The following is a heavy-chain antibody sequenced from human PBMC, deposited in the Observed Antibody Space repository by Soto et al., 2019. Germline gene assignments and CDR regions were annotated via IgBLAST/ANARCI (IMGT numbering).Heavy chain of an antibody. CDR2: ISSDGGNT. V-gene: IGHV3-23*01. D-gene: IGHD1-1*01. CDR1: GFTFSSYA. Sequence: EVQLLESGGGLVQPGGSLRLSCAASGFTFSSYAMSWVRQAPGKGLERVSSISSDGGNTYYADSVKGRFTISRDNSKNTLSLQMNNLRADDAAVYYCAKSHYPGGNFHFPDYWGQGTLVTVSA. J-gene: IGHJ4*02. CDR3: AKSHYPGGNFHFPDY.